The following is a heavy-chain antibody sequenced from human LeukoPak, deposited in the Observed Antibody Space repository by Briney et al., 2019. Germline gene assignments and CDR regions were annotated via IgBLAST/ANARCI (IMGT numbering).Heavy chain of an antibody. CDR3: AKKGYYDGSGYYMYYFDH. Sequence: GGSLRLSCAASGFTFSSYSMNWVRQAPGKGLEWVSAISGSGGSTYYADSVKGRFTISRDNSKNTLYLQMNSLRAEDTAVYYCAKKGYYDGSGYYMYYFDHWGQGTLVTVSS. D-gene: IGHD3-22*01. V-gene: IGHV3-23*01. J-gene: IGHJ4*02. CDR1: GFTFSSYS. CDR2: ISGSGGST.